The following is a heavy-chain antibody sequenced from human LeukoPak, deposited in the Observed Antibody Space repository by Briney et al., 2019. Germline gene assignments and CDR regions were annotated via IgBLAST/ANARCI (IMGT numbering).Heavy chain of an antibody. CDR1: GFTLSTYA. J-gene: IGHJ4*02. V-gene: IGHV3-23*01. Sequence: PGGSLRLSYGASGFTLSTYAMSWVRQTPGKGLEWVAATSSSDADTYHADSVRGRFTISRDNSKNTLYLQMNSLRAEDAAVYFCAKAPVTSCRGAYCYPFDSWGQGTLVTVSS. D-gene: IGHD2-21*01. CDR2: TSSSDADT. CDR3: AKAPVTSCRGAYCYPFDS.